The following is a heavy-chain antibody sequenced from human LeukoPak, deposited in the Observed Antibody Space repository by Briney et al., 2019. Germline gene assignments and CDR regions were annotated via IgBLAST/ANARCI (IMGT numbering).Heavy chain of an antibody. J-gene: IGHJ4*02. CDR1: GFTFSSYW. D-gene: IGHD5-18*01. V-gene: IGHV4-34*01. CDR2: INHSGST. Sequence: GSLRLSCAASGFTFSSYWMHWVRQAPGKGLEWIGEINHSGSTNYNPSLKSRVTISVDTSKNQFSLKLSSVTAADTAVYYCARGVGGYSYGFKLTYFDYWGQGTLVTVSS. CDR3: ARGVGGYSYGFKLTYFDY.